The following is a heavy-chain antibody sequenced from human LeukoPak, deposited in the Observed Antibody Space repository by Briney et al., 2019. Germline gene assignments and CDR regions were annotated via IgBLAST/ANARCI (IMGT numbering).Heavy chain of an antibody. CDR2: ISGSGRST. CDR1: GFTFSSYA. CDR3: AKALDGYNGMDV. D-gene: IGHD3-16*02. V-gene: IGHV3-23*01. J-gene: IGHJ6*02. Sequence: GGSLRLSCAASGFTFSSYAMSRVRQAPGKGLSWVSGISGSGRSTHSADSVKGRFTISRDNSKNMLYLQMNSLRAEDTALYYCAKALDGYNGMDVWGQGATVIVSS.